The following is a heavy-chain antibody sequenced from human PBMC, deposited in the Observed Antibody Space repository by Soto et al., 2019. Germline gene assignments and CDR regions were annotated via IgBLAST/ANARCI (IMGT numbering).Heavy chain of an antibody. Sequence: HGCRQAPGKGLEWVSSISSSSSYIYYADSVKGRFTISRDNAKNSLYLQMNSLRAEDTAVYYCASLVGTSYDFDSWGQGTLVTVSS. CDR3: ASLVGTSYDFDS. J-gene: IGHJ4*02. CDR2: ISSSSSYI. V-gene: IGHV3-21*01. D-gene: IGHD6-19*01.